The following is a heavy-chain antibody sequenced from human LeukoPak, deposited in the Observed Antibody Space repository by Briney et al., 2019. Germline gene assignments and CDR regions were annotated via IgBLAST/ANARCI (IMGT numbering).Heavy chain of an antibody. Sequence: PPETLSLTCTVSGGSVSSGSYYWSWIRQPPGKGLEWIGYIYYSGSTNYNPSLKSRVTISVDTSKNQFSLKLSSVTAADTAVCYCARGSRGYSYGWGQGTLVTVSS. J-gene: IGHJ4*02. CDR3: ARGSRGYSYG. D-gene: IGHD5-18*01. CDR2: IYYSGST. CDR1: GGSVSSGSYY. V-gene: IGHV4-61*01.